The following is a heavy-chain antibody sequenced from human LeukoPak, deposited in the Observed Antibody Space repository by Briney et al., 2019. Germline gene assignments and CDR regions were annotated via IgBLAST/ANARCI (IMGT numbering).Heavy chain of an antibody. CDR3: AKSGMEDTAMVTTWVDIDY. CDR2: ISYDGSNK. J-gene: IGHJ4*02. V-gene: IGHV3-30*18. Sequence: GGSLRLSCAASGFTFSSYGMHWVRQAPGKGLEWVSDISYDGSNKYYADSVKGRFTISRDNSKNTLYLQMISLRAEDTAVYYCAKSGMEDTAMVTTWVDIDYWGQRTLVTASS. D-gene: IGHD5-18*01. CDR1: GFTFSSYG.